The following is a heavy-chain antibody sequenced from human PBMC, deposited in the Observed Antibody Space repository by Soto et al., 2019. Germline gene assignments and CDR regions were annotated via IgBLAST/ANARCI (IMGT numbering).Heavy chain of an antibody. Sequence: SETLSLTCTVSGGSISSGDYYWSWIRQPPGKGLERIGFIYYSGSTYYKPYLKNRVTISVDTSKNQFSLKLSSVTAADTAVYYCARDQERDYFDYWGQGTLVTVSS. J-gene: IGHJ4*02. CDR3: ARDQERDYFDY. CDR2: IYYSGST. V-gene: IGHV4-30-4*01. CDR1: GGSISSGDYY.